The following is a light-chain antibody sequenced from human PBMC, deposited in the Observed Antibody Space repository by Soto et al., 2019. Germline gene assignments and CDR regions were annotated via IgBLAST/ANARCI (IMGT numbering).Light chain of an antibody. CDR3: QQSYRIPLT. V-gene: IGKV1-39*01. Sequence: DLQMTQSPSSLSASVGDRVTITCRASQSISSYLNWYQQKPGRAPKLLISVASSLQSGVPSRFSGSGSGTDFTLTISSLQVEDFATYYCQQSYRIPLTFGGGTKVEMK. CDR2: VAS. CDR1: QSISSY. J-gene: IGKJ4*01.